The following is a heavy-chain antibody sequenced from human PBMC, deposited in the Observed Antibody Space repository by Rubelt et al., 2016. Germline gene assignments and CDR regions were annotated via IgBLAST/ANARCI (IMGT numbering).Heavy chain of an antibody. CDR1: GGSISSSSYY. J-gene: IGHJ4*02. V-gene: IGHV4-39*07. Sequence: QLQLQESGPGLVKPSETLSLICTVSGGSISSSSYYWGWIRQPPGKGLEWVGEINHSGSTNYNPSLKSRVTISVDTSRSQFDLKMRSVTAAAAAVDYCTRSNGYWGQGTLAT. CDR2: INHSGST. CDR3: TRSNGY. D-gene: IGHD2-8*01.